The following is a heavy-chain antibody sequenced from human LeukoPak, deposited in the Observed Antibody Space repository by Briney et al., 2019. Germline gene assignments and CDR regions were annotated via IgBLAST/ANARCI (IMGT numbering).Heavy chain of an antibody. CDR1: GFTFSSYG. CDR2: ISYDGSNK. V-gene: IGHV3-30*18. Sequence: GRSLRLSCAASGFTFSSYGMHWVRQAPGKGLEWVAVISYDGSNKYYADSVKGRFTISRDNSKNTLYLQMNSLRAEDTAVYYCAKDLEVGSGPEDYYYGMDVWGQGTTVTVPS. CDR3: AKDLEVGSGPEDYYYGMDV. D-gene: IGHD6-19*01. J-gene: IGHJ6*02.